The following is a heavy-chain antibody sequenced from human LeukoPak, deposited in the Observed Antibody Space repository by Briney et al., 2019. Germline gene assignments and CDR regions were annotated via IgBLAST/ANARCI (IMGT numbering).Heavy chain of an antibody. J-gene: IGHJ4*02. Sequence: SQTLSLTCTVSGGSISSGDYYWSWIRQPPGKGLEWIGYIYYSGSTYYNPSLKSRVTISVDTSKNQFSLKLSSVTAADTAVYYCAREGSYDYVWGSYRLFDYWGQGTLVTVSS. CDR2: IYYSGST. CDR3: AREGSYDYVWGSYRLFDY. CDR1: GGSISSGDYY. D-gene: IGHD3-16*02. V-gene: IGHV4-30-4*01.